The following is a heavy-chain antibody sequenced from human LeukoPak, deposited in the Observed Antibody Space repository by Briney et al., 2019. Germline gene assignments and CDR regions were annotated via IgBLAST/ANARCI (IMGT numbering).Heavy chain of an antibody. D-gene: IGHD2-21*01. CDR1: GDSISSYY. V-gene: IGHV4-59*01. CDR2: IYYSGST. CDR3: ARVPGYSRWYFDL. Sequence: SETLSLTCTVSGDSISSYYWSWIRQPPGKGLEWIGYIYYSGSTNYNPSLKSRVAISVDTSKNQFSLKLSSVTAADTAVYYCARVPGYSRWYFDLWGRGTLVIASS. J-gene: IGHJ2*01.